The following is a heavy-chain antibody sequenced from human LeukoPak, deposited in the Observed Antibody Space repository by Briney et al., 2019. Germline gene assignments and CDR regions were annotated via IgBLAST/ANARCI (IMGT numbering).Heavy chain of an antibody. D-gene: IGHD2-2*01. J-gene: IGHJ3*02. CDR2: ISSSSSYI. CDR1: GFTFSSCS. Sequence: GGSLRLSCAASGFTFSSCSMNWVRQAPGKGLEWVSSISSSSSYIYYADSVKGRFTTSRDNAKNSLYLQMNSLRAEDTAVYYCARVCVPAAISAPAFDIWGQGTMVTVSS. CDR3: ARVCVPAAISAPAFDI. V-gene: IGHV3-21*01.